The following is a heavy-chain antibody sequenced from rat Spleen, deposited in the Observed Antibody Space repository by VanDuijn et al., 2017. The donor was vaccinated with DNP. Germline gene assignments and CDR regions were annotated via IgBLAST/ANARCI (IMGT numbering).Heavy chain of an antibody. Sequence: EVQLVESGGGLVQPGRSMKLSCAASGFTFSDYGMAWVLQAPTKGLEWIASINYDDNTYYRDSVTGRFTISRDNAKSTLYLQMNSLRSEDMATYYCARWYNSGYYFDYWGQGVMVTVSS. V-gene: IGHV5-22*01. CDR1: GFTFSDYG. J-gene: IGHJ2*01. CDR3: ARWYNSGYYFDY. CDR2: INYDDNT. D-gene: IGHD4-3*01.